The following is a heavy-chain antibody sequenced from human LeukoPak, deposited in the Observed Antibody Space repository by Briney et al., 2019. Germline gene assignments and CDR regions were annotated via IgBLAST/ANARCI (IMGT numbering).Heavy chain of an antibody. D-gene: IGHD3-10*01. J-gene: IGHJ4*02. CDR3: AKSPYQLWFGEVSQKDRSRPPDY. CDR2: IYYSGST. V-gene: IGHV4-59*08. Sequence: SETLSLTCTVSGGSISSYYWSWIRQPPGKGLEWIGYIYYSGSTNYNPSLKSRVTISVDTSKNQFSLKLSSVTAADTAVYYCAKSPYQLWFGEVSQKDRSRPPDYWGQGTLVTVSS. CDR1: GGSISSYY.